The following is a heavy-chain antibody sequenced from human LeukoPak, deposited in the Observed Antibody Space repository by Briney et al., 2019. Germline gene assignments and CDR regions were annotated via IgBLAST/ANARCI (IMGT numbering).Heavy chain of an antibody. V-gene: IGHV6-1*01. CDR2: TYYRSTWYN. CDR1: GDSVSSNSVT. CDR3: ARRLTQYDCFDP. J-gene: IGHJ5*02. D-gene: IGHD2-2*01. Sequence: SQTLSLTCAISGDSVSSNSVTWNWIRQSPSRSLEWLGRTYYRSTWYNDYAVSARGRITVHPDTSKNQFSLHLNSVTPEDTAVYYCARRLTQYDCFDPWGQGILVTVSS.